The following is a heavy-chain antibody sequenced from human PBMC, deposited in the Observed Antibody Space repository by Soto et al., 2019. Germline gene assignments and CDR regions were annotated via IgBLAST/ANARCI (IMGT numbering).Heavy chain of an antibody. V-gene: IGHV3-7*01. CDR1: GFTFSTYW. CDR2: INQDGSKE. CDR3: SASLHY. Sequence: PGGSLRLSXAASGFTFSTYWMDWVRQTPGKGLEWVANINQDGSKENYVDSVKGRFTISRDNAKNSLNLQMSRLTVEDSALYFCSASLHYWGQGTLVTVS. J-gene: IGHJ4*02.